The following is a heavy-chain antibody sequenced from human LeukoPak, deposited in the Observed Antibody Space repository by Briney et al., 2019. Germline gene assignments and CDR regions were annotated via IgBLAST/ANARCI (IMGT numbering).Heavy chain of an antibody. V-gene: IGHV4-39*01. D-gene: IGHD3-10*01. CDR2: IYYSGST. CDR1: GGSIISVSYF. Sequence: SETLSLTCTASGGSIISVSYFWGWIRQPPGKGLEWIGSIYYSGSTYYNPSLKSRVTISVDTSKSQFSLKLSSVTAADTAVYYCVHGSGSFRYYLDYWGQGTLVTVSS. CDR3: VHGSGSFRYYLDY. J-gene: IGHJ4*02.